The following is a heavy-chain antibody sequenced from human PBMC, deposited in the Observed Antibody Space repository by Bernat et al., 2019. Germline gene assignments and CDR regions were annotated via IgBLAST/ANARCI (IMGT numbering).Heavy chain of an antibody. CDR3: ARDSPHGDCRSTNCYYYYGMDV. CDR2: INPNSGGT. Sequence: QVQLVQSGAEVKKPGASVKVSCKASGYTFTGYSMHWVRQAPGQGLEWMGWINPNSGGTNYAQKFQGRVTITRDTSISTAYMELSRLRSEDTAVYYCARDSPHGDCRSTNCYYYYGMDVWGKGTTVTVSS. CDR1: GYTFTGYS. D-gene: IGHD2-2*01. J-gene: IGHJ6*04. V-gene: IGHV1-2*02.